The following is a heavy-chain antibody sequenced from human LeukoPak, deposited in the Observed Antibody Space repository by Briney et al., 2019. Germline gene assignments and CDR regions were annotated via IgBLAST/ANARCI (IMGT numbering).Heavy chain of an antibody. CDR3: ARESQSGASELDY. V-gene: IGHV3-23*01. CDR2: ISGSGGST. Sequence: PGGSLRLSCAASGFTFSSYAINWVRQAPGKGLEWVSVISGSGGSTYYADSVKGRFTISRDNSKNTLYLQMNSLRAEDTAVYYCARESQSGASELDYWGQGTLVTVSS. J-gene: IGHJ4*02. CDR1: GFTFSSYA. D-gene: IGHD3-10*01.